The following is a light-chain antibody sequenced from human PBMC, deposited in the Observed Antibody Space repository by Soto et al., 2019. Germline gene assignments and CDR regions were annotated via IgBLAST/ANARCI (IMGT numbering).Light chain of an antibody. V-gene: IGLV3-21*04. CDR1: HIGSKS. CDR3: QVWDTSSDPSWV. CDR2: YAS. J-gene: IGLJ3*02. Sequence: SYVLTQPPSVSVAPGKTARITCGGNHIGSKSVHWYQQRPGQAPVLVIYYASDRPSGIPERFSGSNAGNTATLTISRVEAGDEADYYCQVWDTSSDPSWVVGGGTKLTVL.